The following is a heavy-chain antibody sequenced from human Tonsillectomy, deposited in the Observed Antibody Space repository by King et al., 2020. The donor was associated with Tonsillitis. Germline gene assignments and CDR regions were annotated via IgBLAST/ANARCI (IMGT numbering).Heavy chain of an antibody. V-gene: IGHV4-31*03. D-gene: IGHD3-10*01. CDR2: IYYSGSP. CDR1: GGSISSSVYY. Sequence: VQLQESGPGLVKPSQTLSLTCTVSGGSISSSVYYWSWIRQHPGKGLECIGDIYYSGSPYYNPSLKSGVTISVDTFKNQFSLKLSSVTASDTAVYYCARAIYGSGSYTYYFDYWGQGTLVTVSS. CDR3: ARAIYGSGSYTYYFDY. J-gene: IGHJ4*02.